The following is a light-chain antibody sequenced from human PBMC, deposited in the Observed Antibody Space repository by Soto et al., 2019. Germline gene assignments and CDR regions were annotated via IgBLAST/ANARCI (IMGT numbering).Light chain of an antibody. CDR3: QQYHLAPLA. Sequence: EIVLTQSPAALSVSPGETLSLSCRASEPINNNFVAWYQQRPGQVPKLLMYGASIRVSGVPDRISGRRSGTGFILNIARVEPEDSAVYFCQQYHLAPLAFGGGTQV. CDR2: GAS. V-gene: IGKV3-20*01. J-gene: IGKJ4*02. CDR1: EPINNNF.